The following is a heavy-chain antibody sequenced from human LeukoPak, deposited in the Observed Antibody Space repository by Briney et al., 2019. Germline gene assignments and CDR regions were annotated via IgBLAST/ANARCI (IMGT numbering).Heavy chain of an antibody. Sequence: PSETLSLTCTVSGYSISSGYYWGWIRQPPGKGLEWIGSIYHSGSTYYNPSLKSRVTISVDTSKNQFSLKLSSVTAADTAVYYCARAHFNVWGSTWLFSRGHIDYWGQGTLVTVSS. D-gene: IGHD3-22*01. J-gene: IGHJ4*02. V-gene: IGHV4-38-2*02. CDR1: GYSISSGYY. CDR3: ARAHFNVWGSTWLFSRGHIDY. CDR2: IYHSGST.